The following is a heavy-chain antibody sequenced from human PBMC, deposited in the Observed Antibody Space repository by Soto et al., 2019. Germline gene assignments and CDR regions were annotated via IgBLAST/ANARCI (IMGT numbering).Heavy chain of an antibody. J-gene: IGHJ4*02. CDR3: ARLGGSGSYYNGPLDY. CDR2: IYYSGST. CDR1: GGSISSYY. V-gene: IGHV4-59*08. Sequence: ETLSLTCTVSGGSISSYYWSWIRQPPGKGLEWIGYIYYSGSTNYNPSLKSRVTISVDTSKNQFSLKLSSVTAADTAVFYCARLGGSGSYYNGPLDYWGQGTRVTVSS. D-gene: IGHD3-10*01.